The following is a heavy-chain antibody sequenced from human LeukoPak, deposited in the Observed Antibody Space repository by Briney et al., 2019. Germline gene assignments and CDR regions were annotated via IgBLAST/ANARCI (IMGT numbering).Heavy chain of an antibody. V-gene: IGHV3-30-3*01. CDR1: GFTFSSYA. CDR3: ARDYGGNYYFDY. J-gene: IGHJ4*02. CDR2: ISYDGGNK. Sequence: GRSLRLSCAASGFTFSSYAMHWVRQAPGKGLEWVAVISYDGGNKYYADSVKGRFTISRDNSKNTLYLQMNSLRAEDTAVYYCARDYGGNYYFDYWGQGTLVTVSS. D-gene: IGHD4-23*01.